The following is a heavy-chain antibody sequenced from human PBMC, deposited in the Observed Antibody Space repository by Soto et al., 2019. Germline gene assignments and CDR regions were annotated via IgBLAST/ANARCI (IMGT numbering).Heavy chain of an antibody. Sequence: VASVKVSCKASGYTFTGYYMHWVRQAPGQGLEWMGWINPNSGGTNYAQKFQGRVTMTRDTSISTAYMELSRLRSDDTAVYYCARWWPYYYDSSDYGMDVWGQGTTVTVSS. CDR2: INPNSGGT. CDR1: GYTFTGYY. CDR3: ARWWPYYYDSSDYGMDV. V-gene: IGHV1-2*02. D-gene: IGHD3-22*01. J-gene: IGHJ6*02.